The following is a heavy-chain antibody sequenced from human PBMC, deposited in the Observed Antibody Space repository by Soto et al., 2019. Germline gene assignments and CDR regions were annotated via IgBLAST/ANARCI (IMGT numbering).Heavy chain of an antibody. CDR2: IYSTDKT. J-gene: IGHJ6*02. CDR1: GGSVSSNSYS. Sequence: SETLSLTCTVSGGSVSSNSYSWGWIRQSPGKGLEWIATIYSTDKTYYNTYLLSRVTISVDTSMNELSLRLSSVTAADTAVYNCARLNVYCFGTSCRGYYVMDGWGQGTTVTVS. CDR3: ARLNVYCFGTSCRGYYVMDG. V-gene: IGHV4-39*01. D-gene: IGHD2-2*01.